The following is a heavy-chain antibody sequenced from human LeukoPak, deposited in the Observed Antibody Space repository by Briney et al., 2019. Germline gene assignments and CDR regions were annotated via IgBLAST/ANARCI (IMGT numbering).Heavy chain of an antibody. J-gene: IGHJ4*02. CDR3: ATTLYYYDSSTYYPDY. V-gene: IGHV4-61*02. Sequence: SETLSLTCTVSGASITSGYHFWSWIRQPAGKGLEWIGRIDPSGSTNYSPSLESRVSMSLDTSKNQFSLKLSSVTAADTAVYYCATTLYYYDSSTYYPDYWGQGTLVTVSS. CDR1: GASITSGYHF. CDR2: IDPSGST. D-gene: IGHD3-22*01.